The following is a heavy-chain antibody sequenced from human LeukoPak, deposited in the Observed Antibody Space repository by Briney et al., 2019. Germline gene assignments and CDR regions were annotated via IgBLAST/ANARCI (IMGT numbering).Heavy chain of an antibody. V-gene: IGHV1-8*01. CDR1: GYTFTSYD. J-gene: IGHJ6*02. Sequence: ASVKVSCKASGYTFTSYDINWVRQATGQGFEWMGWMNPNSGNTGYAQKFQGRVTMTRNTSISTAYMELSSLRSEDTAVYYCARGRRDILSLYGMDVWGQGTTVTVSS. D-gene: IGHD5/OR15-5a*01. CDR2: MNPNSGNT. CDR3: ARGRRDILSLYGMDV.